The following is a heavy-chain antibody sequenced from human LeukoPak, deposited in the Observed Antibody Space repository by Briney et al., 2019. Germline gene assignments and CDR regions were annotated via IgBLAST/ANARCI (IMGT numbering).Heavy chain of an antibody. D-gene: IGHD2-2*01. J-gene: IGHJ6*02. CDR3: ARHGYCSSTSCYRYYGMDV. Sequence: GASVKVSCKASGYTFTGYYMHWVRQAPGQGLEWMGWINPNSGGTNYAQKFQGRVTMTRDTSISTAYMELSRLGSDDTAVYYCARHGYCSSTSCYRYYGMDVWGQGTTVTVSS. CDR2: INPNSGGT. CDR1: GYTFTGYY. V-gene: IGHV1-2*02.